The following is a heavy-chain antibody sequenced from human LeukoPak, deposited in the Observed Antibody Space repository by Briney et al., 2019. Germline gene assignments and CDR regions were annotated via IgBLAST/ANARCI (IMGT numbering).Heavy chain of an antibody. V-gene: IGHV4-59*01. D-gene: IGHD6-19*01. Sequence: SETLSLTCTVSGGSITNYFWSWIRQPPGKGLEWIGFIYYSGSTNYNPSLKSRVTISVDTSKNQFSLKLSSVTAADTAVYYCARGRAGYSSGWGQGTLVTVSS. CDR2: IYYSGST. CDR1: GGSITNYF. CDR3: ARGRAGYSSG. J-gene: IGHJ4*02.